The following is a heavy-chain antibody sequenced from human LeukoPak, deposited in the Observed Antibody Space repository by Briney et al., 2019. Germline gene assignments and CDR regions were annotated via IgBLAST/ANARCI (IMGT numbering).Heavy chain of an antibody. V-gene: IGHV3-23*01. CDR1: GFTFTGYA. D-gene: IGHD5-24*01. CDR2: IRFRDDTA. Sequence: PGRSLRLSCVAPGFTFTGYAMRWVRQAPGKGLAWVSTIRFRDDTAYYADSVKGRFTVSRDNSKSTLILQMNSLRAEDTAVYYCTKDQADGYTNYGDYWGQGTLVTVSS. J-gene: IGHJ4*02. CDR3: TKDQADGYTNYGDY.